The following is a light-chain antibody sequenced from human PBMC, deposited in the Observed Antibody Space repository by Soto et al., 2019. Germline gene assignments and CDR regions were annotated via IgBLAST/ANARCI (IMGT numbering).Light chain of an antibody. CDR2: AAS. J-gene: IGKJ4*01. Sequence: DMQMTQSPSSLSASVGDRVTITGRASQGISNYLAWYQQKPGKVPKLLIYAASTLQSGVPSRFSGSGSGTDLTLTISSLQPEDVATYYCQNYNSAPFTFGGGTKVEIK. V-gene: IGKV1-27*01. CDR1: QGISNY. CDR3: QNYNSAPFT.